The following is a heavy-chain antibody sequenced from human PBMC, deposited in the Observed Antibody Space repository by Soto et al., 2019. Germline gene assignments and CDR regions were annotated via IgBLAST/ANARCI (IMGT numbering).Heavy chain of an antibody. CDR3: ARRGGSSSGYYYYAFDV. Sequence: PSETLSLTCSVSGDSMNSGGYYWSWIRQHPGKGLEWIGYIYSNGDTYYNPSLKSRVTIPVDTSKNQFSLNLTSVTAADTAVYYCARRGGSSSGYYYYAFDVWGQGTTVTVSS. D-gene: IGHD6-6*01. CDR2: IYSNGDT. CDR1: GDSMNSGGYY. J-gene: IGHJ6*02. V-gene: IGHV4-31*03.